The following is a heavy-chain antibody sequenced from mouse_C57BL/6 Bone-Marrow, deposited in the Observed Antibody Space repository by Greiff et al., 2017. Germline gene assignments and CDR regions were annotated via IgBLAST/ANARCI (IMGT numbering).Heavy chain of an antibody. Sequence: ESGAELARPGASVKLSCKASGYTFTSYGISWVKQRTGQGLEWIGEIYPRSGNTYYNEKFKGKATLTAEKSSSTAYMQLSSLTSEDSAVYFCARSVAYYSNLYAMDYWGQGTSVTVSS. CDR2: IYPRSGNT. CDR1: GYTFTSYG. D-gene: IGHD2-5*01. J-gene: IGHJ4*01. CDR3: ARSVAYYSNLYAMDY. V-gene: IGHV1-81*01.